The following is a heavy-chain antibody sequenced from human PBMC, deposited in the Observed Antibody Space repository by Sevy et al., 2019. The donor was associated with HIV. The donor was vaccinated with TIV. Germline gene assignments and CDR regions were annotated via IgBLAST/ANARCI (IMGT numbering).Heavy chain of an antibody. CDR3: AKDGRYCTGGDCWHFDS. CDR2: IRGGGGDT. V-gene: IGHV3-23*01. Sequence: GGSLRLSCAASGFTFSSYAMSWVRQAPGKGLEWVSAIRGGGGDTNYADSLKGRFTISRDYAKSTLYLQMSSLRAEDTAVYYCAKDGRYCTGGDCWHFDSWGQGTLVTVSS. D-gene: IGHD2-8*02. J-gene: IGHJ4*02. CDR1: GFTFSSYA.